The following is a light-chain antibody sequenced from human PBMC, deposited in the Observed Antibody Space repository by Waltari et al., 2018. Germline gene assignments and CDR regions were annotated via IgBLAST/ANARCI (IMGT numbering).Light chain of an antibody. Sequence: QLVLTQSPSASASLGASVKLTCTLSSGHSSNIIAWLQQRPERGPQYLMKVNSDGSHSKGDDIPDRFSGSSSGAERYLIISSLQSEDEADYYCETGGHGTWVFGGGTKLTVL. V-gene: IGLV4-69*01. CDR1: SGHSSNI. CDR3: ETGGHGTWV. CDR2: VNSDGSH. J-gene: IGLJ3*02.